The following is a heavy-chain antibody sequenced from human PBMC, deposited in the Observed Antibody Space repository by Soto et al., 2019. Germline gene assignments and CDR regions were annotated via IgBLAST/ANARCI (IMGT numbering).Heavy chain of an antibody. Sequence: QVQLVESGGGVVQPGRSLRLSCAASGFTFSSYGMHWVRQAPGKGLEWVAVIWYDGSNKYYADSMKGRFTISRDNSKNTLYLQMNSLRAEDTAVYYCARGTRWLQFSSFDYWGQGTLVTVSS. V-gene: IGHV3-33*01. J-gene: IGHJ4*02. CDR3: ARGTRWLQFSSFDY. CDR2: IWYDGSNK. D-gene: IGHD5-12*01. CDR1: GFTFSSYG.